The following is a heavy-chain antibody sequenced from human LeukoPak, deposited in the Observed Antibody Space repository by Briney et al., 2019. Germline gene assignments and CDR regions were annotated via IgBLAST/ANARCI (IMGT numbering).Heavy chain of an antibody. CDR2: IDWDDDK. D-gene: IGHD1-26*01. Sequence: ASGPTLVNPTQTLTLTCTFSGFSLTTSGMCVSWIRQPPGKALEWLARIDWDDDKYYRTSLKTRLTISKDTSKNQVVLTLTNIDPVDTATYYCARMTGATHDYWGQGTLVTVSS. J-gene: IGHJ4*02. V-gene: IGHV2-70*11. CDR3: ARMTGATHDY. CDR1: GFSLTTSGMC.